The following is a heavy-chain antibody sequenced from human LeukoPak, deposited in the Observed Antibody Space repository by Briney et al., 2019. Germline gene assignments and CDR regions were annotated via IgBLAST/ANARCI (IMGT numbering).Heavy chain of an antibody. CDR3: AREGYDSSGYPVGYFQH. D-gene: IGHD3-22*01. CDR2: IYYSGST. Sequence: SETLSLTCTVSGGSISSSSYYWGWIRQPPGKGLEWIGSIYYSGSTYYNPSLKSRVTISVDTSKNQFSLKLSSVTAADTAVYYCAREGYDSSGYPVGYFQHWGQGTLVTVSS. J-gene: IGHJ1*01. V-gene: IGHV4-39*07. CDR1: GGSISSSSYY.